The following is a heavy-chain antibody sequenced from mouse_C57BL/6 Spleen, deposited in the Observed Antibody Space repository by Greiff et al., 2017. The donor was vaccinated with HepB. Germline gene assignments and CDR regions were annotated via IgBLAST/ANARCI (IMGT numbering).Heavy chain of an antibody. D-gene: IGHD2-3*01. CDR3: TRSGRWRFAY. Sequence: QVQLQQSGAELVRPGASVTLSCKASGYTFTDYEMHWVKQTPVHGLEWIGAIDPETGGTAYNQKFKGKAILTADKSSSTAYMELRSLTSEDSAVYYCTRSGRWRFAYWVQGTLVTVSA. CDR2: IDPETGGT. CDR1: GYTFTDYE. V-gene: IGHV1-15*01. J-gene: IGHJ3*01.